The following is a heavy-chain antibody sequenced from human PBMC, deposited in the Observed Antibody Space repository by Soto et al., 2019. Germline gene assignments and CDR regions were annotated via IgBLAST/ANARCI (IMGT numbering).Heavy chain of an antibody. CDR2: ISGSGGST. D-gene: IGHD2-2*01. J-gene: IGHJ3*02. V-gene: IGHV3-23*01. Sequence: GGSLRLSCAASGFTFSSYAMSWVRQAPGKGLEWVSAISGSGGSTYYADSVKGRFTISRDNSKNTLYLQMNSLRAEDTAVYYCAKDPPLAVVPAAMAFDIWGQGTMVTVSS. CDR3: AKDPPLAVVPAAMAFDI. CDR1: GFTFSSYA.